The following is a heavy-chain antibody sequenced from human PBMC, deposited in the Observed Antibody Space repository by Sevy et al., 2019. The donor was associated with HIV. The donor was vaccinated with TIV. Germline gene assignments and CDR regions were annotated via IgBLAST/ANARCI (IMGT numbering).Heavy chain of an antibody. Sequence: GGSLRLSCAASGFTFRDYYMAWIRQAPGKGLEWVSYISSSGSTIYYADSVKGRFTMSRDNAENSLYLQMNSLRAEDTAVYYCASDVQHLSGRSDYDSWGQGTLVTVSS. CDR3: ASDVQHLSGRSDYDS. CDR1: GFTFRDYY. D-gene: IGHD6-25*01. J-gene: IGHJ4*02. V-gene: IGHV3-11*01. CDR2: ISSSGSTI.